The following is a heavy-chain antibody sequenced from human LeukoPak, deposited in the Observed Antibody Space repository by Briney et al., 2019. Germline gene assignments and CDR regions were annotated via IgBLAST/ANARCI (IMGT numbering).Heavy chain of an antibody. D-gene: IGHD3-22*01. Sequence: ASVKLSCTSSGYTFTGYYMHWVRQAPGQGLEWMGWINPNSGGTNYAQKFQGRVTMTRDTSISTAYMELSRLRSDDTAVYYCARGATYYYDSSGYSTQGDFDYWGQGTLVTVSS. V-gene: IGHV1-2*02. J-gene: IGHJ4*02. CDR2: INPNSGGT. CDR1: GYTFTGYY. CDR3: ARGATYYYDSSGYSTQGDFDY.